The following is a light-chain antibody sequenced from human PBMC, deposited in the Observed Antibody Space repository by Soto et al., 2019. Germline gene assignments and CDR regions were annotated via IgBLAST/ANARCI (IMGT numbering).Light chain of an antibody. Sequence: QSVLTQSSSASASLGSSVKLTCTLSSGYSTYIIAWHQQQPGKAPRYLMKVERSGSYNKGSGVPDRFSGSSSGADRYLTISTLQSEDEADYYCETWDSNTFVVFGGGTQLTVL. CDR1: SGYSTYI. J-gene: IGLJ2*01. V-gene: IGLV4-60*03. CDR3: ETWDSNTFVV. CDR2: VERSGSY.